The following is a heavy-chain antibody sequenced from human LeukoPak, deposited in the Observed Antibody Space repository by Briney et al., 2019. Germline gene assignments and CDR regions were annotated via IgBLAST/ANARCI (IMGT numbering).Heavy chain of an antibody. J-gene: IGHJ6*02. Sequence: SETLSLTCAVYGGSFSGYYWSWIRQPPGKGLEWTGEINHSGSTNYNPSLKSRVTISVDTSKNQFSLKLSSVTAADTAVYYCAVTYSSSHYYYYGMDVWGQGTTVTVSS. CDR2: INHSGST. CDR1: GGSFSGYY. D-gene: IGHD6-13*01. CDR3: AVTYSSSHYYYYGMDV. V-gene: IGHV4-34*01.